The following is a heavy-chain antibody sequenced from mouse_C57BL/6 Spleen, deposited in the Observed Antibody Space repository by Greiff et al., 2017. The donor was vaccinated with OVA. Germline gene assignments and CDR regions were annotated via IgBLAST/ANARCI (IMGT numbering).Heavy chain of an antibody. V-gene: IGHV1-7*01. CDR3: ARSYYSNYGSFDY. Sequence: QVQLKQSGAELAKPGASVKLSCKASGYTFTSYWMHWVKQRPGQGLEWIGYINPSSGYTKYNQKFKDKATLTADKSSSTAYMQLSSLTYEDSAVYYCARSYYSNYGSFDYWGQGTTLTVSS. J-gene: IGHJ2*01. CDR2: INPSSGYT. CDR1: GYTFTSYW. D-gene: IGHD2-5*01.